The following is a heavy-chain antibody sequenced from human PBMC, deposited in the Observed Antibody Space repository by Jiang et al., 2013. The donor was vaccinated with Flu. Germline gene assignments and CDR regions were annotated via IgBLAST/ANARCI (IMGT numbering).Heavy chain of an antibody. D-gene: IGHD6-19*01. CDR3: ARADSSGLNYYYYGMDV. CDR1: EATFSSYT. J-gene: IGHJ6*02. Sequence: VKVRPAGRSEATFSSYTISWVRQAPGQGLEWMGRIIPILGIANYAQKFQGRVTITADKSTSTAYMELSSLRSEDTAVYYCARADSSGLNYYYYGMDVWGQGTTVTVSS. V-gene: IGHV1-69*02. CDR2: IIPILGIA.